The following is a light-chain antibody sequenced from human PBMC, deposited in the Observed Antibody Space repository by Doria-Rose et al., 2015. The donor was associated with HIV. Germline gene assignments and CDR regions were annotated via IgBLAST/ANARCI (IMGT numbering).Light chain of an antibody. CDR1: QSFSSTC. CDR2: DGS. Sequence: TQSPGTLSLSPGERATLSCRASQSFSSTCLAWYQQKPGQAPSLLIYDGSTRATSIPDRFSASGSGTDFTLTINRLEPEDFAPYYCLQYGTSWTFGQGTKVEI. J-gene: IGKJ1*01. CDR3: LQYGTSWT. V-gene: IGKV3-20*01.